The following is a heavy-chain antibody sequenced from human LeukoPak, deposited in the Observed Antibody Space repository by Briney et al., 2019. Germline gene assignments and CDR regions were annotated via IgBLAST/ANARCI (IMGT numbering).Heavy chain of an antibody. V-gene: IGHV3-11*01. CDR2: IYFTGDII. CDR3: ARDDMLERPSFDI. Sequence: YNLSRNRPPPVNGPDTTPYIYFTGDIIYSADSVKSRFTISTENAKNSLYLQMNSLKVEDTAVYSCARDDMLERPSFDIWGQATVVTVSS. CDR1: YN. D-gene: IGHD1-1*01. J-gene: IGHJ3*02.